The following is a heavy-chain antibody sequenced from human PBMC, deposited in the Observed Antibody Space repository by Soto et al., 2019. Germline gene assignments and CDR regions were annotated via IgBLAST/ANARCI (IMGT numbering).Heavy chain of an antibody. J-gene: IGHJ4*02. CDR2: ISAYNGST. Sequence: GASVKASCKASGYTFTSYGISWVRQAPGQGLEWMGWISAYNGSTNYAQKLQGRVTMTTDTSTSRAYMELRSLRYDDTAVYYCAREPSSGWYSDLGYWGQGTLVTVYS. CDR1: GYTFTSYG. CDR3: AREPSSGWYSDLGY. D-gene: IGHD6-19*01. V-gene: IGHV1-18*04.